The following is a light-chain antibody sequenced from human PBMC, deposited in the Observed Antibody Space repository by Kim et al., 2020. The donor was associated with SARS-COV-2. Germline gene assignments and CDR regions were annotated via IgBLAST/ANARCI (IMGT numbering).Light chain of an antibody. J-gene: IGKJ2*01. CDR2: WAS. CDR1: QSVIYSSNNKNY. Sequence: DIVMTQSPDSLAVSLGERATINCKSSQSVIYSSNNKNYLAWYQQKPGQPPKLLLYWASTRESGVPDRFSGSGSGTDFTLTISSLQAEDVAVYYCQQYDTPPYTFGQGTKLEI. CDR3: QQYDTPPYT. V-gene: IGKV4-1*01.